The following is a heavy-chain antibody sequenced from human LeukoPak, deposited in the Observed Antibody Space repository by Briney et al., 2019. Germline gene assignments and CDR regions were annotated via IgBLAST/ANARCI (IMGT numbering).Heavy chain of an antibody. V-gene: IGHV3-30*18. CDR3: AKDAAPYVYYYYCGMDV. CDR2: ISYDGSNK. Sequence: GGSLRLSCAASGFTFSSYGMHWVRQAPGKGLEWVAVISYDGSNKYYADSVKGRFTISRDNSKNTLYLQMNSLRAEDTAVYYCAKDAAPYVYYYYCGMDVWGQGTTVTVSS. D-gene: IGHD3-16*01. CDR1: GFTFSSYG. J-gene: IGHJ6*02.